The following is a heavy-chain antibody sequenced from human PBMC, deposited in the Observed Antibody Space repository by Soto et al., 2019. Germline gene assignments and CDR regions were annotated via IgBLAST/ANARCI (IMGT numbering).Heavy chain of an antibody. CDR3: AIRGCSSTSCRPSYYYYGMDV. CDR2: IDPSDSYT. CDR1: GYSFTSYW. J-gene: IGHJ6*02. Sequence: GESLKISCKGSGYSFTSYWISWVRQMPGKGLEWMGRIDPSDSYTNYSPSFQGHVTISADKSISTAYLQWSSLKASDTAMYYCAIRGCSSTSCRPSYYYYGMDVWGQGTTVTVSS. D-gene: IGHD2-2*01. V-gene: IGHV5-10-1*01.